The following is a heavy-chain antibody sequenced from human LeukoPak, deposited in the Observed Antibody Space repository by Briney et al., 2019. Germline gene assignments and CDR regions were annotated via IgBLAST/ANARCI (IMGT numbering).Heavy chain of an antibody. D-gene: IGHD1-26*01. Sequence: PSETLSLTCTVSGGSVSSTNYWGWIRQPPGKGLEWIAGIYHSGTTYYNPSLKSRVIISVDTSKNHFSLRLTSVTAADTAVYYCATFRAFAEPPSSWGPGTLVTVSS. CDR3: ATFRAFAEPPSS. CDR2: IYHSGTT. CDR1: GGSVSSTNY. J-gene: IGHJ5*02. V-gene: IGHV4-39*02.